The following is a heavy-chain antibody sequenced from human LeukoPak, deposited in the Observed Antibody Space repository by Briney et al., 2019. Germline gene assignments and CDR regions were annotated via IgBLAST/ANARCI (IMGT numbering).Heavy chain of an antibody. V-gene: IGHV4-34*01. J-gene: IGHJ4*02. CDR2: INHSGST. CDR3: ARGGIAVAGADY. CDR1: GGSFSGYY. D-gene: IGHD6-19*01. Sequence: PSETLSLTCAVYGGSFSGYYWSWIRQPPGKGLEWIGEINHSGSTNYNPSLKSRVTISVDTSKNQFSLKLSSVTAADTAVYYCARGGIAVAGADYWGQGTLVIVSS.